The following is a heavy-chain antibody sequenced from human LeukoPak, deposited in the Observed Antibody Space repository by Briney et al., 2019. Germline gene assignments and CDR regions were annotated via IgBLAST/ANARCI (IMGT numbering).Heavy chain of an antibody. CDR2: IIGSGDSR. V-gene: IGHV3-23*01. CDR1: RFTFRTHD. Sequence: GGSLRLSCEASRFTFRTHDMCWVRQAPGKGLEWVSCIIGSGDSRYYADSVKGRFTISRDTSKNILYLQMKSLRAEDTAVYYCVKGAWGDNWGQGTLVTVSS. D-gene: IGHD3-16*01. J-gene: IGHJ4*02. CDR3: VKGAWGDN.